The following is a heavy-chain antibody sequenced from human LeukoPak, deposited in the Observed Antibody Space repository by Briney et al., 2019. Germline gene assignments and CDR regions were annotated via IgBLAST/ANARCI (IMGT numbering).Heavy chain of an antibody. CDR3: ARDFTQVGYCSSTSCYPAPQNWFDP. CDR1: GGSISSSSYY. J-gene: IGHJ5*02. V-gene: IGHV4-39*07. CDR2: IYYSGST. Sequence: SETLSLTCTVSGGSISSSSYYWGWIRQPPGKGLEWIGSIYYSGSTYYNPSLKSRVTISVDTSKNQFSLKLSSVTAADTAVYYCARDFTQVGYCSSTSCYPAPQNWFDPWGQGTLVTVSS. D-gene: IGHD2-2*01.